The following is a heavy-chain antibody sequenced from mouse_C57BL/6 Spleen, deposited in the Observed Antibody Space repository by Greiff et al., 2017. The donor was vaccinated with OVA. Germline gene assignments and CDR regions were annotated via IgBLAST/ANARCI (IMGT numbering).Heavy chain of an antibody. D-gene: IGHD2-1*01. CDR2: IDPSDSET. Sequence: VQLQQPGAELVRPGSSVKLSCKASGYTFTSYWMHWVKQRPIQGLEWIGNIDPSDSETHYNQKFKDKATLTVDKSSSTAYMQLSSLTSEDSAVYYCARSRGNYGDFDYWGQGTTLTVSS. V-gene: IGHV1-52*01. CDR1: GYTFTSYW. J-gene: IGHJ2*01. CDR3: ARSRGNYGDFDY.